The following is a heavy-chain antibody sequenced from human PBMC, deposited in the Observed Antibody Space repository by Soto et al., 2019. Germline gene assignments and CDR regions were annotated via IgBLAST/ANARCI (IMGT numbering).Heavy chain of an antibody. V-gene: IGHV3-66*01. J-gene: IGHJ6*02. D-gene: IGHD6-19*01. Sequence: GGSLRLSCAASGFTVSSNYMSWVRQAPGKGLEWVSVIYSGGSTYYADSVKGRFTISRDNSKNTLYIQMNSLRAEDTAVYYCARVAPPAESSGWRLYYYYCYGLDVWGQGTTVTVSS. CDR3: ARVAPPAESSGWRLYYYYCYGLDV. CDR2: IYSGGST. CDR1: GFTVSSNY.